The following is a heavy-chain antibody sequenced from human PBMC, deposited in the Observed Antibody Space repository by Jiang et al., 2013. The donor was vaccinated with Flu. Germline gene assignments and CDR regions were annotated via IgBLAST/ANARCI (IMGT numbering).Heavy chain of an antibody. CDR3: ARDASDILTGPYYYGMDV. CDR2: IYYSGST. CDR1: GGSISSYY. D-gene: IGHD3-9*01. V-gene: IGHV4-59*01. Sequence: GSGLVKPSETLSLTCTVTGGSISSYYWSWIRQPPGKGLEWIGYIYYSGSTNYNPSLKSRVTISVDTSKNQFSLKLSSVTAADTAVYYCARDASDILTGPYYYGMDVWGQGTTVTVSS. J-gene: IGHJ6*02.